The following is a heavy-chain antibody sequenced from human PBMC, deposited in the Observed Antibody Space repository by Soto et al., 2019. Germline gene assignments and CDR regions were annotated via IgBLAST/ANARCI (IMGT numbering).Heavy chain of an antibody. CDR3: TKDRASGSGSCYAS. CDR2: ITASGGTT. V-gene: IGHV3-23*01. J-gene: IGHJ5*02. Sequence: VQLLESGGGLIQPGGSLRLSCAASEFNFSNFAMAWVRQAPGKGLEWVSHITASGGTTYYADSVKGRFTISRDNSKNILYLHMSALRAEYTAIFFCTKDRASGSGSCYASWSEGTLVTVSS. CDR1: EFNFSNFA. D-gene: IGHD2-2*01.